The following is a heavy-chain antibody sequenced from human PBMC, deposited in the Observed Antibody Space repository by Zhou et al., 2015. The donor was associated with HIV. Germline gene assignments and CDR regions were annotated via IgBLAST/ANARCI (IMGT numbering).Heavy chain of an antibody. CDR1: GGTFSGSD. V-gene: IGHV1-69*17. CDR3: ARDRGGAARPGWRYFDL. CDR2: ITPMFDIH. Sequence: LVQSGTEVRKPGSSVKVSCKASGGTFSGSDLSWVRQAPGQGLEWMGRITPMFDIHTYAEKFRARLNITVDRHTSAAYMELSSLTSEDTAMYYCARDRGGAARPGWRYFDLWGRGSLVTVSS. D-gene: IGHD6-6*01. J-gene: IGHJ2*01.